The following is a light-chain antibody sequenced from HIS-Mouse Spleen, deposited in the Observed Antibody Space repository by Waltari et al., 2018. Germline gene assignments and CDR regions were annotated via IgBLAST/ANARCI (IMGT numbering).Light chain of an antibody. CDR2: EDN. Sequence: NFMLTQPHSVSESPGKTVTISCTGSSGSIASNYVQWYQQRPGSAPTTVIYEDNQRPAGIPERFSGSNSGNTATLTISGTQAMDEADYYCQAWDSSTAVFGTGTKVTVL. J-gene: IGLJ1*01. CDR3: QAWDSSTAV. V-gene: IGLV6-57*02. CDR1: SGSIASNY.